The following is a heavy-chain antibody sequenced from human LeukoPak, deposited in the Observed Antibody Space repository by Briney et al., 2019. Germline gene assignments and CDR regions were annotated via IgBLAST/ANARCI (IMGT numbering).Heavy chain of an antibody. D-gene: IGHD4-17*01. Sequence: ASVMLSCRVSGYTLIELSMHWVRQVPGKGLEWMGGFDPEDGKIFYAQKFQGRVTMTEDTSTDTAYMKLSSLRSEDTAIYYCVTTMTTPLRGLYYFNYWGQGTLVTVSS. CDR3: VTTMTTPLRGLYYFNY. CDR2: FDPEDGKI. J-gene: IGHJ4*02. V-gene: IGHV1-24*01. CDR1: GYTLIELS.